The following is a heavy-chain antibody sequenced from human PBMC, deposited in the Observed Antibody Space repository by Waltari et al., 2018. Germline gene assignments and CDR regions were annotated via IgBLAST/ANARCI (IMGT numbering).Heavy chain of an antibody. Sequence: QVQLQESGPGLVKPSENLSLTCTVSGGSIRSHYWSWTRQTPGKGPEWIGYIDYSGCTNYNPSLKIRVTISVDTSTNQFSLKLSSVTAADTAVYYCARDRRYSRSWYLPFNYWGQGTLVTVSS. CDR3: ARDRRYSRSWYLPFNY. V-gene: IGHV4-59*11. D-gene: IGHD6-13*01. CDR1: GGSIRSHY. CDR2: IDYSGCT. J-gene: IGHJ4*02.